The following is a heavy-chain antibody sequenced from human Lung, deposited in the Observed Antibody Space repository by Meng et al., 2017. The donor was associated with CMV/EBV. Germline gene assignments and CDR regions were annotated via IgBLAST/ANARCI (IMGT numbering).Heavy chain of an antibody. CDR1: GFTFSGYW. D-gene: IGHD2-15*01. V-gene: IGHV3-7*01. J-gene: IGHJ6*02. CDR2: TKQDGSEE. Sequence: GGSLRLXXAASGFTFSGYWMTWVRQAPGKGLEWVANTKQDGSEEYYVDSVKGRFTISRDNAKNTLYLQMNSLRAEDTAVYYCATDCTFGSCSHTGYYSYYYGMGVWGQGXAVTVSS. CDR3: ATDCTFGSCSHTGYYSYYYGMGV.